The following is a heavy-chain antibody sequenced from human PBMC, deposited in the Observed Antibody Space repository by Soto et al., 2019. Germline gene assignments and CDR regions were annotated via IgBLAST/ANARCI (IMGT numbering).Heavy chain of an antibody. D-gene: IGHD2-2*01. CDR1: GYTLTELS. Sequence: ASVKVSCKVSGYTLTELSMHWVRQAPGKGLEWMGGFDPEDGETIYAQKFQGRVTMTEDTSTDTAYMELCSLRSEDTAVYYCATSCSSTSCYWWFDYWGQGTQVTVSS. V-gene: IGHV1-24*01. J-gene: IGHJ4*02. CDR2: FDPEDGET. CDR3: ATSCSSTSCYWWFDY.